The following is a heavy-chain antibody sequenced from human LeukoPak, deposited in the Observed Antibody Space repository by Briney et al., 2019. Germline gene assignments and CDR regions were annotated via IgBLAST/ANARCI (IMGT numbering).Heavy chain of an antibody. Sequence: PGGSLRLSCAASEFTFSSYWMHWVRQAPGKGLVWVSRINSDGSSSRYADSVKGRFTISRDNAKNSLYLQMNSLRDEDTAVYYCARDLKASGSYDYWGQGTLVTVSS. CDR2: INSDGSSS. CDR3: ARDLKASGSYDY. CDR1: EFTFSSYW. J-gene: IGHJ4*02. D-gene: IGHD3-10*01. V-gene: IGHV3-74*01.